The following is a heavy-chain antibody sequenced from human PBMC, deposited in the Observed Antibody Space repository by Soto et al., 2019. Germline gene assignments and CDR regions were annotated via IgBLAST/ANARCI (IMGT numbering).Heavy chain of an antibody. CDR3: ASRKGAFDI. CDR1: GGSFSGYY. V-gene: IGHV4-34*01. J-gene: IGHJ3*02. CDR2: INHSGST. Sequence: SETLSLTCAVYGGSFSGYYWSWIRQPPGKGLEWIGEINHSGSTNYNPSLKSRVTISVDTSKNPFSLKLSSVTAADTAVYYCASRKGAFDIWGQGTMVTVSS.